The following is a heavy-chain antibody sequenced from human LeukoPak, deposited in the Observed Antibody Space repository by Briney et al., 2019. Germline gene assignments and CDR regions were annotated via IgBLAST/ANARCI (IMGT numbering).Heavy chain of an antibody. CDR2: IYTSGST. J-gene: IGHJ6*02. CDR3: ARQIPYYYGSGSYYYYGMDV. D-gene: IGHD3-10*01. Sequence: SETLSLTCTVSGGSISSYYWSWIRQPAGMGLEWIGRIYTSGSTNYNPSLKSRVTMSVDTSKNQFSLKLSSVTAADTAVYYCARQIPYYYGSGSYYYYGMDVWGQGTTVTVSS. V-gene: IGHV4-4*07. CDR1: GGSISSYY.